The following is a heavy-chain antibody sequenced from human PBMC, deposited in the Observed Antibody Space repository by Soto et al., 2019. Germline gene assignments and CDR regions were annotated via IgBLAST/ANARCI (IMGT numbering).Heavy chain of an antibody. Sequence: EVHLLESGGDLVQPGGSLRLSCAASGFTFSSHAMSWVRQTPGRGLEWVSSISGSDDSTYYADSVKGRFTISRDNSKSTLHLQMNSLRAEDTAIYYCAKYRAKYRLTPADHGFDSWGQGTRVTVSS. CDR2: ISGSDDST. V-gene: IGHV3-23*01. J-gene: IGHJ4*02. D-gene: IGHD2-2*01. CDR1: GFTFSSHA. CDR3: AKYRAKYRLTPADHGFDS.